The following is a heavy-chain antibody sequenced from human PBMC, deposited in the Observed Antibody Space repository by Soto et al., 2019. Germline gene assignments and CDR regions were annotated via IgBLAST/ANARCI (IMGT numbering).Heavy chain of an antibody. V-gene: IGHV3-30*18. CDR3: AKDQGHITISPVGYMDV. CDR2: ISYDGSNK. CDR1: GFTFSSYW. Sequence: GGSLRLSCAASGFTFSSYWMSWVRQAPGKGLEWVAVISYDGSNKYYADSVKGRFTISRDNSKNTLYLQMNSLRAEDTAVYYCAKDQGHITISPVGYMDVCGKGTTVTVSS. J-gene: IGHJ6*03. D-gene: IGHD3-3*01.